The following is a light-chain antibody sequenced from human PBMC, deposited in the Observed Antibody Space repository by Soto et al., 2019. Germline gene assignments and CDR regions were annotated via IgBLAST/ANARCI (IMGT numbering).Light chain of an antibody. CDR3: SSYTSSSTYV. V-gene: IGLV2-14*03. Sequence: QSVLTQPASVSGSPGQSVAISWTGTSSDVGAYNSVSWYQQHPGRAPKLMIHDVSNRPSGVSNRFSGSKSGNTASLTISGLQAEDEADYYCSSYTSSSTYVFGTGTKVTVL. CDR1: SSDVGAYNS. J-gene: IGLJ1*01. CDR2: DVS.